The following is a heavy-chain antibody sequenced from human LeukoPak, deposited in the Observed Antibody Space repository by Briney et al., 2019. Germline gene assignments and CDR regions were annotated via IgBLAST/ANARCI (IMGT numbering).Heavy chain of an antibody. D-gene: IGHD3-10*01. CDR3: ARARGSGSYYGHDYYYYYYMDV. CDR1: GYTFTGYY. V-gene: IGHV1-2*02. Sequence: ASVKVSCKASGYTFTGYYMHWVRQAPGQGLEWMGWINPNSGGTHYAQKFQGRVIMTGDTSTSTVYMELRSLRSEDTAVYYCARARGSGSYYGHDYYYYYYMDVWGQGTTVTVSS. CDR2: INPNSGGT. J-gene: IGHJ6*03.